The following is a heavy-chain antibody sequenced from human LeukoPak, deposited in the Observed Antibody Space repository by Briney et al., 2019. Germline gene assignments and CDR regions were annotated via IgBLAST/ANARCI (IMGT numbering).Heavy chain of an antibody. CDR2: ISAYSGNT. V-gene: IGHV1-18*01. D-gene: IGHD3-16*02. J-gene: IGHJ4*02. Sequence: ASVKVSCKASGYTFTSYGISWVRQAPGQGLEWMGWISAYSGNTNYAQKLQGRVTMTTDTSTSTAYMELRSLRSDDTAVYYCARVRVWGSYRPRYFDYWGQGTLVTVSS. CDR3: ARVRVWGSYRPRYFDY. CDR1: GYTFTSYG.